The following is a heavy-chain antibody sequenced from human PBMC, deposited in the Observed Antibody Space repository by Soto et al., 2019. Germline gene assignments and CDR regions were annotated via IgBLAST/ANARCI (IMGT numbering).Heavy chain of an antibody. CDR3: NGQQLVDGQNYYYGMDV. Sequence: PGGSLRLSCAASGFTFSSYSMNWVRQAPGKGLEWVSATSGSGAGTYYADSVKGRFTISRDNSKNTLYLQMNSLRAEDTAVYYCNGQQLVDGQNYYYGMDVWGQGTTVTVSS. D-gene: IGHD6-13*01. V-gene: IGHV3-23*01. J-gene: IGHJ6*02. CDR2: TSGSGAGT. CDR1: GFTFSSYS.